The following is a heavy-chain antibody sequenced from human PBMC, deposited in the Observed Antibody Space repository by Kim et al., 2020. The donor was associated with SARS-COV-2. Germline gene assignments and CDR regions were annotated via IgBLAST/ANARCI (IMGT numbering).Heavy chain of an antibody. CDR3: ARGVQYCSSTSCYARRTNNWFDP. J-gene: IGHJ5*02. CDR2: INHSGST. CDR1: GGSFSGDY. D-gene: IGHD2-2*01. V-gene: IGHV4-34*01. Sequence: SETLSLTCAVYGGSFSGDYWSWIRQPPGKGLEWIGEINHSGSTNYNPSLKSRVTISVDTSKNQCSLKLSSVTAADTAVYYCARGVQYCSSTSCYARRTNNWFDPWGQGTLVTVSS.